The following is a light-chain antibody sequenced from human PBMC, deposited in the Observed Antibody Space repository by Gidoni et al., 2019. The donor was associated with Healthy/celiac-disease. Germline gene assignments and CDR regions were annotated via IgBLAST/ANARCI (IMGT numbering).Light chain of an antibody. J-gene: IGLJ1*01. V-gene: IGLV3-21*02. CDR1: NIGSKR. CDR3: QVWDSSSDPYV. Sequence: SYVLPQPPPVSVAPGQTARLTCGGNNIGSKRVHWYQQKPGQAPVLVVYDDSDRPSGIPERFSGSNSGNTATLTISRVEAGDEADYYCQVWDSSSDPYVFGTGTKVTVL. CDR2: DDS.